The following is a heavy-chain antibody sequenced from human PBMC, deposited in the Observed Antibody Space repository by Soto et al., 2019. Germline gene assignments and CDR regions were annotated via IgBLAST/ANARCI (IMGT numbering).Heavy chain of an antibody. CDR3: ARTTWGYGEPLDS. D-gene: IGHD4-17*01. J-gene: IGHJ4*02. CDR1: GFTFDDYA. Sequence: EVNLVESGGGVAQPGGSLRLSCATSGFTFDDYAMHWVRQAPGKGMEWVSGISWNSDNTGYADSVKGRFTISRDNAKRSLFLQMNSLRSEATAFYFCARTTWGYGEPLDSWGQGTLVTFSS. V-gene: IGHV3-9*01. CDR2: ISWNSDNT.